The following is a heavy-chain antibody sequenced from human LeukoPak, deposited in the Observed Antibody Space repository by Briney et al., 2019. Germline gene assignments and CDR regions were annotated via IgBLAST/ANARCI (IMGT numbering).Heavy chain of an antibody. V-gene: IGHV1-69*05. CDR1: GGTFSSYA. Sequence: ASVKVSCKASGGTFSSYAISWVRQAPGQGLEWMGRIIPIFGTANYAQKFQGRVTITTDESTGTAYMELSSLRSEDTAVYYCARDEPLTVLTFDYWGQGTLVTVSS. CDR3: ARDEPLTVLTFDY. CDR2: IIPIFGTA. D-gene: IGHD3-22*01. J-gene: IGHJ4*02.